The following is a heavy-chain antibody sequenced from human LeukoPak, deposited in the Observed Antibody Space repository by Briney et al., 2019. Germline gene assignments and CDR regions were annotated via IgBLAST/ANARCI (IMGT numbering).Heavy chain of an antibody. CDR1: GFTFSNAW. J-gene: IGHJ4*02. CDR2: IKCKSLGGTI. V-gene: IGHV3-15*01. D-gene: IGHD1-26*01. CDR3: ATGGGQVGLDY. Sequence: GGSLILSCVASGFTFSNAWMNWVRQAPGKGLEWVARIKCKSLGGTIDYAATVKGRFSISRDDSKNMVYLQMNSLKTEDTAVYYCATGGGQVGLDYWGQGTLVTVSS.